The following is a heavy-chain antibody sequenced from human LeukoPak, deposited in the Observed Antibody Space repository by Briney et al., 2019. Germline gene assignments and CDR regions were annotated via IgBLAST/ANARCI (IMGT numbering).Heavy chain of an antibody. J-gene: IGHJ4*02. V-gene: IGHV1-2*02. CDR1: GYTFTGYY. CDR3: ARGGPAYYDFWSGYYSFDY. D-gene: IGHD3-3*01. CDR2: INPNSGGT. Sequence: ASVKVSCKAYGYTFTGYYMHWVRQAPGQGLEWMGWINPNSGGTNYAQKFQGRVTMTRDTSISTAYMELSRLRSDDTAVYYCARGGPAYYDFWSGYYSFDYWGQGTLVTVSS.